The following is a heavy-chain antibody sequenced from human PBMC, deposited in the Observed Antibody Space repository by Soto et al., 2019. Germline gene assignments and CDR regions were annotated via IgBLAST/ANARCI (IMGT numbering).Heavy chain of an antibody. D-gene: IGHD3-22*01. CDR2: IYWDDDK. CDR3: AHRGYYYDSSGYYSSAEYFQH. Sequence: QITLKESGPTLVKPTQPLTLTCTFSGFSLSTSGVGVGWIRQPPGKALEWLALIYWDDDKRYSPSLKSRLTITKDTPKNQVVLTMTNMDPVDTATYYCAHRGYYYDSSGYYSSAEYFQHWGQGTLGTVSS. CDR1: GFSLSTSGVG. J-gene: IGHJ1*01. V-gene: IGHV2-5*02.